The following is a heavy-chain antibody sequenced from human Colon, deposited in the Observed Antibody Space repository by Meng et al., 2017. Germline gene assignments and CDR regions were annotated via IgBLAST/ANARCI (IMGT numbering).Heavy chain of an antibody. CDR1: GFTFGDYA. Sequence: GESLKISCTASGFTFGDYAMSWFRQAPGKGLEWVGFIRSKGYGGTAEYAASVKGRFTISRDDSKSIAYLQMNSLKTEDTALYYCSRVKDYHDTSGYYFPFDYWGQGT. J-gene: IGHJ4*02. CDR3: SRVKDYHDTSGYYFPFDY. V-gene: IGHV3-49*03. CDR2: IRSKGYGGTA. D-gene: IGHD3-22*01.